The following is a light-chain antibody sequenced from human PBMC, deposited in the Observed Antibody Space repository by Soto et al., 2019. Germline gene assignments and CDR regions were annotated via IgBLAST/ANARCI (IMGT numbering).Light chain of an antibody. J-gene: IGLJ2*01. CDR1: SSNIGSNT. V-gene: IGLV1-44*01. Sequence: QPVLTQPPSASGTPGQRVTISCSGSSSNIGSNTVNWYQQLPGTAPKLLIYSNNQRPSGVPDRLSGSKSGTSASLAISGLQSEDEADYYCAAWDDSLSGVVFGGGTKVTVL. CDR2: SNN. CDR3: AAWDDSLSGVV.